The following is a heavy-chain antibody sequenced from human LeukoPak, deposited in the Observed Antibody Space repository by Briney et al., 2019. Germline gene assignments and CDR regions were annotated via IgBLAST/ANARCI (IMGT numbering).Heavy chain of an antibody. D-gene: IGHD3-10*01. CDR3: ARGDRGSYYGSGDEYFDV. J-gene: IGHJ4*02. Sequence: PGGSLRLSCAASGFAVNSRYMAWVRQAPGKGLEWLSIMYKSGSTEYADSVKGRFTTSRDSSRNTLHLQMTSLRGEDTAVYYCARGDRGSYYGSGDEYFDVWGQGTRVTVAS. CDR1: GFAVNSRY. V-gene: IGHV3-53*01. CDR2: MYKSGST.